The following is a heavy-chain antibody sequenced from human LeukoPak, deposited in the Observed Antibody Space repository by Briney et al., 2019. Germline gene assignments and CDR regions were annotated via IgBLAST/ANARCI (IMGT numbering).Heavy chain of an antibody. D-gene: IGHD2-21*02. V-gene: IGHV4-59*12. CDR3: ARGRAYCGGDCYAFDI. CDR2: IYYSGTT. Sequence: SETLSLTCTVSGGSISSYYWSWIRQPPGKGLEWIGYIYYSGTTNYNPSLKSRVTISVDTSKNQFSLKLSSVTAADTAVYYCARGRAYCGGDCYAFDIWGQGTMVTVSS. CDR1: GGSISSYY. J-gene: IGHJ3*02.